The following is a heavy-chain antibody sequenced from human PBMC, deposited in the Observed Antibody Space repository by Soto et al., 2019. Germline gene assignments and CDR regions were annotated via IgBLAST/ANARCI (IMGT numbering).Heavy chain of an antibody. J-gene: IGHJ4*02. CDR2: ITHSGST. CDR3: ARSSVRGWSY. V-gene: IGHV4-34*01. Sequence: ETLSLTCAVYGGSFSGYYWTWIRQPPGKGLEWIGEITHSGSTNYNPSLKSRVTISVDTSKNQFSLNLNSVTAADTAVYYCARSSVRGWSYWGQGTLVTVSS. D-gene: IGHD3-10*02. CDR1: GGSFSGYY.